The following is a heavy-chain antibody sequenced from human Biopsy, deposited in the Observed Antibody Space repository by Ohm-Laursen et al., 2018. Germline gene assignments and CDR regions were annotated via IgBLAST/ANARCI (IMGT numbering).Heavy chain of an antibody. CDR2: NIPILGTG. V-gene: IGHV1-69*06. CDR1: RGTFSNYG. J-gene: IGHJ1*01. CDR3: ATKLTGYFHH. D-gene: IGHD3-9*01. Sequence: SVKVSCNAPRGTFSNYGVNWVRQAPGQGLEWLGGNIPILGTGNYAQKFQDRVTVAADTSTSTATMELRSLRSDDTAVYYCATKLTGYFHHWGQGTLVIVSS.